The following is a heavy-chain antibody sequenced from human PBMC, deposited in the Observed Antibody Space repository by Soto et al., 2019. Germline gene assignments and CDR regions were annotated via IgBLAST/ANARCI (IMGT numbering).Heavy chain of an antibody. V-gene: IGHV3-53*01. CDR1: GFTVSSNY. D-gene: IGHD3-10*01. J-gene: IGHJ6*02. CDR2: IYSGGST. CDR3: ARDRVNIDGYYYGMDV. Sequence: QPGGSLRLSCAASGFTVSSNYMSWVRQAPGKGLEWVSVIYSGGSTYYADSVKGRFTISRDNSKNTLYLQMNSLRAEDTAVYYCARDRVNIDGYYYGMDVWGQGTTVTVSS.